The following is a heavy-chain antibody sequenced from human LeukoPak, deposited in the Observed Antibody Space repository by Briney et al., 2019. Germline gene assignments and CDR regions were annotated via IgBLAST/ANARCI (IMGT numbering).Heavy chain of an antibody. D-gene: IGHD6-13*01. CDR1: GFTFSDYY. CDR2: ISGSGNTI. Sequence: PRGSLRLSCAASGFTFSDYYMNWIRQAPGKGLEWISYISGSGNTIYQADSVKGRFTISRDNAKNSLFLQMNSLRADDTAVYYCARDLEQQMVLGRFDPWGQGTLVIVSS. CDR3: ARDLEQQMVLGRFDP. V-gene: IGHV3-11*01. J-gene: IGHJ5*02.